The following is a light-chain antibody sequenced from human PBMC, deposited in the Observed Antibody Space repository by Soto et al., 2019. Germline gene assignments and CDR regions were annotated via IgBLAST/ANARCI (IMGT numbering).Light chain of an antibody. V-gene: IGLV2-14*01. CDR2: DVS. CDR1: SSDIGAYNF. Sequence: QSDLTQPASVSGSPGQSITISCTGTSSDIGAYNFVSWYQQHPGKAPKLMIYDVSNRPSGVSDRFSGFKSGDTASLTISGLQAEDEADYYCTSYTTSGSYVFGTGTKLTVL. J-gene: IGLJ1*01. CDR3: TSYTTSGSYV.